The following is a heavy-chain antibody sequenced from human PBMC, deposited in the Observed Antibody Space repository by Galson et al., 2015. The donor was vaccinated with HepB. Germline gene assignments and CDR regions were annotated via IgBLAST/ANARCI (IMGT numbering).Heavy chain of an antibody. Sequence: SLRLSCAASGFTFSSYAMSWVRQAPGKGLEWVSAISGSGGSTYYADSVKGRFTISRDNSKNTLYLQMNSLRAEDTAVYYCAKDFAPDYYGSGSFSPWGQGTLVTVSS. CDR3: AKDFAPDYYGSGSFSP. CDR1: GFTFSSYA. J-gene: IGHJ5*02. CDR2: ISGSGGST. D-gene: IGHD3-10*01. V-gene: IGHV3-23*01.